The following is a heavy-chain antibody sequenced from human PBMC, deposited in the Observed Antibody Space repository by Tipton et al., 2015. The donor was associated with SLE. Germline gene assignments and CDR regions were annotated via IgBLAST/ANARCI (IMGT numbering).Heavy chain of an antibody. D-gene: IGHD5-12*01. J-gene: IGHJ3*02. Sequence: SLRLSCAASGFTFSSYWMHWVRQAPGKGLVWVSRINSDGSSTSYADSVKGRFTISRDNAKNTLYLQMNSLRAEDTAVYYCARSGGYSGHGAFDIWGQGTMVTVSS. CDR1: GFTFSSYW. V-gene: IGHV3-74*01. CDR3: ARSGGYSGHGAFDI. CDR2: INSDGSST.